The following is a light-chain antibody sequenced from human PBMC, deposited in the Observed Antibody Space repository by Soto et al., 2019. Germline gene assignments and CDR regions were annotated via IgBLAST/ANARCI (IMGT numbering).Light chain of an antibody. CDR2: QVS. Sequence: QSVLTQPASVSGSPGQSITISCTGTNSDFSFYNYVSWYQHHPGKAPKLLIYQVSHRPSGVSSHLSGSKSGNTASLTISGLQPEDEADYYCSSFTGSTTVIFGGGTKLTVL. CDR3: SSFTGSTTVI. V-gene: IGLV2-14*01. CDR1: NSDFSFYNY. J-gene: IGLJ2*01.